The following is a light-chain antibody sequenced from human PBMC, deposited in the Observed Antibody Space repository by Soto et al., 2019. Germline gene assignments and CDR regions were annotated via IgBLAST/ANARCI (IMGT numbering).Light chain of an antibody. CDR1: QSVSSSY. J-gene: IGKJ1*01. CDR2: DAY. V-gene: IGKV3D-20*02. CDR3: QQRSNWPRT. Sequence: ETLLTQSPGTLSLSPGERASLSCKASQSVSSSYLAWYQQNPGQAPRFLIFDAYNRATGIPARFSGSGSGTDFTLSISSLEPEDFAVYYCQQRSNWPRTVGQGTKVDI.